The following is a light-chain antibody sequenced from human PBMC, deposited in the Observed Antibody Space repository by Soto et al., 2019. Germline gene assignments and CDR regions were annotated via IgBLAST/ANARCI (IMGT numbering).Light chain of an antibody. CDR3: QQYNSYPWT. Sequence: DIQMTQSPSTLSASVGDRVTITCRASESISSGLAWYQQKPGKAPKLLIYKASSLESGVPAGFSGSGSGTEFTLTISSLQPDDFATYYCQQYNSYPWTFGQGTKVEIK. CDR2: KAS. J-gene: IGKJ1*01. CDR1: ESISSG. V-gene: IGKV1-5*03.